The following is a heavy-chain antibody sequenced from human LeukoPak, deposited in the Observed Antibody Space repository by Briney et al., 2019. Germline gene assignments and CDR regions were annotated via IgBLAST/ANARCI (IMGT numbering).Heavy chain of an antibody. D-gene: IGHD6-19*01. Sequence: PSETLSLTCAVYGGSFSGYHWSWIRQPPGKGLEWSGEINHSGSTNYNPSLKSRVTISVDTSKNQFSLKLSSVTAAGTAVYYCARSGYSSGWYAPHNWFDPWGQGTLVTVSS. J-gene: IGHJ5*02. V-gene: IGHV4-34*01. CDR3: ARSGYSSGWYAPHNWFDP. CDR2: INHSGST. CDR1: GGSFSGYH.